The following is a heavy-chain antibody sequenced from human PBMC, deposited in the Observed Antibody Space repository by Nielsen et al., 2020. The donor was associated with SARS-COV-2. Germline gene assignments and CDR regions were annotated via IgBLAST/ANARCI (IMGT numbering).Heavy chain of an antibody. Sequence: SLKISCAASGFTFDDYAMHWVRQAPGKGLEWVSGISWNSGSIGYADSVKGRFTISRDNAKNSLYLQMNSLRAEDTALYYWAKLGYSGYDYYYGMDVWGQGTTVTVSS. J-gene: IGHJ6*02. CDR1: GFTFDDYA. CDR3: AKLGYSGYDYYYGMDV. V-gene: IGHV3-9*01. CDR2: ISWNSGSI. D-gene: IGHD5-12*01.